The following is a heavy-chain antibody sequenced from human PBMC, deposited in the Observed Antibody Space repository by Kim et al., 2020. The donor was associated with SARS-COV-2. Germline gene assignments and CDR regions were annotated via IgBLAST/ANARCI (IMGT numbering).Heavy chain of an antibody. D-gene: IGHD3-3*01. V-gene: IGHV4-31*03. CDR1: GGSISSGGYY. Sequence: SETLSLTCTVSGGSISSGGYYWSWIRQHPGKGLEWIGYIYYSGSTYYNPSLKSRVTISVDTSKNQFSLKLSSVTAADTAVYYCARATTPRFGVPLTGLDIWGQGTMVTVSS. J-gene: IGHJ3*02. CDR3: ARATTPRFGVPLTGLDI. CDR2: IYYSGST.